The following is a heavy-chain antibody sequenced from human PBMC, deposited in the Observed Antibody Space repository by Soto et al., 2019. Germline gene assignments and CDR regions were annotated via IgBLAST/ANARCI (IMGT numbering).Heavy chain of an antibody. CDR3: ARSQWDYDVLTGRLWGAFDI. D-gene: IGHD3-9*01. V-gene: IGHV4-30-2*01. CDR2: IYHGGGT. Sequence: QLQLQESGSGLVKPSQTLSLTCAVSGGSISSGGYSWSWIRLPPGKGLEWIGNIYHGGGTYYNPSLKSRVTISIVKSKNQFSLRLTSVTAADTAVYYCARSQWDYDVLTGRLWGAFDIWGPGTMVTVSS. CDR1: GGSISSGGYS. J-gene: IGHJ3*02.